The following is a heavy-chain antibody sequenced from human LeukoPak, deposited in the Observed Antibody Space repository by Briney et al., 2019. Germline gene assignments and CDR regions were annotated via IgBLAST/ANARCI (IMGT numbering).Heavy chain of an antibody. Sequence: VASVKVSCKASGYTLTDYYMHGVRQAPGQGLAWMGWINPYNGVTNYAQKFQGRVPLTRDASISTASMELSRLTSDDTAVYYRARGPSRLNSGSYCHCVDYWGQGTLVPVSS. D-gene: IGHD1-26*01. CDR3: ARGPSRLNSGSYCHCVDY. J-gene: IGHJ4*02. V-gene: IGHV1-2*02. CDR2: INPYNGVT. CDR1: GYTLTDYY.